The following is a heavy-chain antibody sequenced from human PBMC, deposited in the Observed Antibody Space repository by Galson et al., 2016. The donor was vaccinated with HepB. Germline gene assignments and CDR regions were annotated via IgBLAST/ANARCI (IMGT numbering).Heavy chain of an antibody. CDR1: GGSISSGSYY. Sequence: TLSLTCTVSGGSISSGSYYWGWIRQPPGKGLEWIGYIYHSGTTYYSPSLKSRVTISVDTSKNQLSLKVRSVTGADTAVYYCARDRGTIAVADNYYYYGMDVWGQGTMVTVSS. J-gene: IGHJ6*02. CDR3: ARDRGTIAVADNYYYYGMDV. D-gene: IGHD6-19*01. V-gene: IGHV4-39*07. CDR2: IYHSGTT.